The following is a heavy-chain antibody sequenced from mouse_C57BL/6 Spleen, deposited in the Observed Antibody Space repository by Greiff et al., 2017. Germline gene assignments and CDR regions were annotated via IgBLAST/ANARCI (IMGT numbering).Heavy chain of an antibody. D-gene: IGHD3-2*02. V-gene: IGHV1-80*01. CDR2: IYPGDGDT. CDR1: GYAFSSYW. Sequence: QVQLQQSGAELVKPGASVKISCKASGYAFSSYWMNWVKQRPGKGLEWIGQIYPGDGDTNYNGKFKGKATLTADKSSSTAYMQLSSLTSEDSAVYCGARGELRLPYAMDYWGQGTSVTVSS. J-gene: IGHJ4*01. CDR3: ARGELRLPYAMDY.